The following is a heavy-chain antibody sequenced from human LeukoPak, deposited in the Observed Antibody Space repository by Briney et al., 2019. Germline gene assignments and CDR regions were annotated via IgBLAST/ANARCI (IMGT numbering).Heavy chain of an antibody. CDR2: IRQDGSVQ. CDR3: LVTTRSRGFDY. CDR1: GFTFSSYW. Sequence: GGSLRLSCAASGFTFSSYWMSWVRQAPGKGLEWVANIRQDGSVQNYVASVKGRFTISRNNTKNSVYLQMSSLRAEDTAVYYLLVTTRSRGFDYGGQGTLVTVAS. D-gene: IGHD1/OR15-1a*01. V-gene: IGHV3-7*01. J-gene: IGHJ4*02.